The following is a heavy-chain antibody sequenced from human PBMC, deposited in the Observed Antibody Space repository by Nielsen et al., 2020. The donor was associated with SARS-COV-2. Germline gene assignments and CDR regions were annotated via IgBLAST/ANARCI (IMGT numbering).Heavy chain of an antibody. CDR3: ARGTIGYSFFDS. V-gene: IGHV4-4*02. Sequence: SETLSLTCAVSGGSISSNNWWSWVRQPPGKGLEWIGEIYHRGSTNYSPSLKTRVTISVDKSKNQFSLELRSVTAADTAVYYCARGTIGYSFFDSWGQGTLVTVAS. CDR2: IYHRGST. J-gene: IGHJ4*02. CDR1: GGSISSNNW. D-gene: IGHD4-23*01.